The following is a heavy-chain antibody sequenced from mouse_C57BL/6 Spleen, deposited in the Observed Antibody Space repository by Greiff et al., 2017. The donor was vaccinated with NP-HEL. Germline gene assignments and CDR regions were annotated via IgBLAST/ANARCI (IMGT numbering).Heavy chain of an antibody. CDR3: ARRTGDGYLGG. D-gene: IGHD2-3*01. CDR1: GYSFTSYY. Sequence: VQLQQSGPELVKPGASVKISCKASGYSFTSYYIHWVKQRPGQGLEWIGWIYPGSGNTKYNEKFKGKATLTADTSSSTAYMQLSSLTSEDSAVYYCARRTGDGYLGGWGQGTTLTVSS. CDR2: IYPGSGNT. V-gene: IGHV1-66*01. J-gene: IGHJ2*01.